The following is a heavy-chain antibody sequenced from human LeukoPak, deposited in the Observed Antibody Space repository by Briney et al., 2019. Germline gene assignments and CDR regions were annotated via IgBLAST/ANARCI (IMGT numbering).Heavy chain of an antibody. CDR1: GYTFTGYY. Sequence: ASVKVSCKASGYTFTGYYMLWVRQAPGQGLEWMGWINPNSGGTNYAQKFQGRVTMTRDTSISTAYMELSRLRSDDTAVYYCARGENSSGYYYIPDYWGQGTLVTVPS. V-gene: IGHV1-2*02. J-gene: IGHJ4*02. CDR2: INPNSGGT. CDR3: ARGENSSGYYYIPDY. D-gene: IGHD3-22*01.